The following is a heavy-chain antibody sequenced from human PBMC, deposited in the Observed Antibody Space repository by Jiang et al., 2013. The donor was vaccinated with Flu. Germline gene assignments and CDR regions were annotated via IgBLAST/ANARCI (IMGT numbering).Heavy chain of an antibody. CDR3: TTDDGQDELPLFAY. J-gene: IGHJ4*02. CDR1: GFTFNNAW. CDR2: IKSKRSGGTS. V-gene: IGHV3-15*01. D-gene: IGHD5-24*01. Sequence: QLVESGGDLVEPGGSLRLSCSASGFTFNNAWMGWVRQAPGKGLEWVGRIKSKRSGGTSDYAAPVKGRFIVSRDDSKNTVFLQMNSLKTDDTAVYYCTTDDGQDELPLFAYWGQGNLVTVSS.